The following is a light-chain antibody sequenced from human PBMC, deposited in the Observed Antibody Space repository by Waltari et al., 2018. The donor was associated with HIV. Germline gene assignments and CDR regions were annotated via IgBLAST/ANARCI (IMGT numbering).Light chain of an antibody. CDR3: QVWHSGSDHWV. Sequence: SYVLTQPPSVSVAPGQTARVPCEGARIESQSVNWYQQKPGQAPVLVVYDDSDRPSGIPERFSGSNSGNTATLTISRAEAGDEADFYCQVWHSGSDHWVFGGGTKLTVL. CDR1: RIESQS. V-gene: IGLV3-21*02. CDR2: DDS. J-gene: IGLJ3*02.